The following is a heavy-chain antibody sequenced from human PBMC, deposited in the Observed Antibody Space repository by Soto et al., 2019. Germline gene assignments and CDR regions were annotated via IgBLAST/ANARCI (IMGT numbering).Heavy chain of an antibody. J-gene: IGHJ6*02. Sequence: PGGSLRLSCAASGFTFSSYWMSWVRQAPGKGLEWVANIKQDGSEKYYVDSVKGRFTISRDNAKNSLYLQMNSLRAEDTAVYYCARVRLAVGLRYYYYGMDVWGQGTTVTVSS. V-gene: IGHV3-7*01. CDR2: IKQDGSEK. D-gene: IGHD5-18*01. CDR3: ARVRLAVGLRYYYYGMDV. CDR1: GFTFSSYW.